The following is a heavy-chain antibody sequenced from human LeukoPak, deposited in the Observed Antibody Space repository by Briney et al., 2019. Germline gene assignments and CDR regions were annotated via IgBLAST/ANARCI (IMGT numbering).Heavy chain of an antibody. CDR1: GFTFSSYG. V-gene: IGHV3-30*02. Sequence: GGSLRLSCAASGFTFSSYGMHWVRQAPGKGLEWVAFIRYDGGNKYYADSVKGRFTISRDNSKNTLYLQMNSLRAEDTAVYYCAKDGRGSPLRTNYYFDYWGQGTLVTVSS. CDR3: AKDGRGSPLRTNYYFDY. D-gene: IGHD3-10*01. CDR2: IRYDGGNK. J-gene: IGHJ4*02.